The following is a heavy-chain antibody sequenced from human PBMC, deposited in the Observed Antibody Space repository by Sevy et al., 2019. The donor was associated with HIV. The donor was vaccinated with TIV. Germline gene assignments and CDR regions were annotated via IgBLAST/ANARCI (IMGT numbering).Heavy chain of an antibody. V-gene: IGHV3-11*06. D-gene: IGHD6-13*01. J-gene: IGHJ4*02. CDR3: AKDSRVYSSSHLDY. CDR1: GFTFSDYY. CDR2: ISSGSTYI. Sequence: GGSLRLSCAASGFTFSDYYMTWIRQAPGKGLEWVSYISSGSTYINYADSVKGRFTISRDNAKNSLYLQMNSLRAEDTAGYYCAKDSRVYSSSHLDYWGQGTLVTVPS.